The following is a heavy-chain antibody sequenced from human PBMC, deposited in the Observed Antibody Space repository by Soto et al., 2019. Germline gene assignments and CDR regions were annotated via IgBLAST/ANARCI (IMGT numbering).Heavy chain of an antibody. J-gene: IGHJ6*02. V-gene: IGHV1-8*01. CDR2: MNPNSGNT. D-gene: IGHD6-6*01. CDR3: ARRGLSSSSTFRYFYYGMDA. CDR1: GYTFTSYD. Sequence: QVQLVQSGAEVKKPGASEKVSCEASGYTFTSYDFNWVRQATGQGLEWMGWMNPNSGNTGYAQKFQGRVTMTRNTSISTAYMELSSLRSEDTAVYYCARRGLSSSSTFRYFYYGMDAWGQGTTVTVSS.